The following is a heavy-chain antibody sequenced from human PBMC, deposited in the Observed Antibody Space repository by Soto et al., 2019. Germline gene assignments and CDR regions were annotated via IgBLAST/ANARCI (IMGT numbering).Heavy chain of an antibody. CDR3: ARAMAIWGGFQFDY. V-gene: IGHV1-2*04. J-gene: IGHJ4*02. D-gene: IGHD3-16*01. CDR1: GYTFTVYH. Sequence: ASVKVSCKASGYTFTVYHMHCLLQSPGQGLEWMGRINPNSGGRNYAQKFQGWVTMTRDTSISTVYMELTRLTSDDTAVYYCARAMAIWGGFQFDYWGQGTLVTVSS. CDR2: INPNSGGR.